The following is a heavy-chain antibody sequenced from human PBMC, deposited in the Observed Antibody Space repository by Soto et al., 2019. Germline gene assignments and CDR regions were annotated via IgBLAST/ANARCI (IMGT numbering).Heavy chain of an antibody. D-gene: IGHD6-19*01. CDR2: ISYDGSNK. CDR3: AKDVVPPDSSGWYRFDY. CDR1: GFTFSSYG. V-gene: IGHV3-30*18. Sequence: LRLSCAASGFTFSSYGMHWVRQAPGKGLEWVAVISYDGSNKYYADSVKGRFTISRDNSKNTLYLQMNSLRAEDTAVYYCAKDVVPPDSSGWYRFDYWGQGTLVTVSS. J-gene: IGHJ4*02.